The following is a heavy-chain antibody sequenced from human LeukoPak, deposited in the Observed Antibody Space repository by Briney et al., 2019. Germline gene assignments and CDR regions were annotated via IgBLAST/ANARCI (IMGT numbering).Heavy chain of an antibody. D-gene: IGHD3-3*01. Sequence: SETLSLTCTVSGYSISNGYYWGWIRQPPGKGLEWVGSIYHRGSTYYSPSLTSRVTISLDRSKKKFSLKLTSVTAADTAVYFCAGGAEYYAIWRGYAGYSDYWGQEISVTVSS. CDR1: GYSISNGYY. CDR3: AGGAEYYAIWRGYAGYSDY. CDR2: IYHRGST. V-gene: IGHV4-38-2*02. J-gene: IGHJ4*02.